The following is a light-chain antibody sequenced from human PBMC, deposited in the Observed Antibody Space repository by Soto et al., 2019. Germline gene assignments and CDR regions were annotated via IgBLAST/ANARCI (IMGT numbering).Light chain of an antibody. V-gene: IGLV2-14*01. Sequence: QSVLTQSASVSGSPGQSITISCIGTSSDIGAYNYVSWYQQHPGKVPKLMIYEVTNRPSGLSNRFSGSKSGNTASLTISGLQAEDEADYFCSSYTSTSTLYVFGTGTKLTVL. J-gene: IGLJ1*01. CDR1: SSDIGAYNY. CDR2: EVT. CDR3: SSYTSTSTLYV.